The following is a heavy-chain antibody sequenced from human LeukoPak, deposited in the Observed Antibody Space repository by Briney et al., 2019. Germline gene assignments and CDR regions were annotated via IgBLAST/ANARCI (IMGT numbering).Heavy chain of an antibody. D-gene: IGHD6-19*01. Sequence: GGSLRLSCAASGFTFSSYAMNRVRQAPGKGLEWVSGISGSGGSTYYADSVKGRFTISRDNSKNTLYLQMHSLRVGDTAVYYCARGRGIAVAGPIDSWGQGTLVTVSS. J-gene: IGHJ4*02. CDR2: ISGSGGST. CDR3: ARGRGIAVAGPIDS. V-gene: IGHV3-23*01. CDR1: GFTFSSYA.